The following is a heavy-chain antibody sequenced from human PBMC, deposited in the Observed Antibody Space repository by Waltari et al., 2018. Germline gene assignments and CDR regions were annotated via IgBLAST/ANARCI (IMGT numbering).Heavy chain of an antibody. V-gene: IGHV3-21*01. CDR1: GFTFSSYN. Sequence: EVQLVESGGGLVKPGGSLRPSCAASGFTFSSYNMNWVRQAPGKGLEWVSSISSSSSYIYYADSMKGRFTISRDNAKNSLYLQMNSLRAEDTAVYYCARGKDVVAAGGDYWGQGTLVTVSS. CDR3: ARGKDVVAAGGDY. CDR2: ISSSSSYI. D-gene: IGHD2-15*01. J-gene: IGHJ4*02.